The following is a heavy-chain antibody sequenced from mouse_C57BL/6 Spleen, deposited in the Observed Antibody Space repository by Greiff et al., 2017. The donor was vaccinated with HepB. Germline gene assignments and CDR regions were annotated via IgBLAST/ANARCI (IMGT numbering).Heavy chain of an antibody. V-gene: IGHV5-17*01. Sequence: VQLKESGGGLVKPGGSLKLSCAASGFTFSDYGMHWVRQAPEKGLEWVAYISSGSSTIYYADTVKGRFTISRDNAKNTLFLQMTSLRSEDTAMYYCARNGLMAMDYWGQGTSVTVSS. CDR2: ISSGSSTI. J-gene: IGHJ4*01. D-gene: IGHD1-3*01. CDR1: GFTFSDYG. CDR3: ARNGLMAMDY.